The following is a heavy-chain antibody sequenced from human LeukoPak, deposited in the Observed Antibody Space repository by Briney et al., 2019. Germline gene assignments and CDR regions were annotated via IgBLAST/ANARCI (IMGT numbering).Heavy chain of an antibody. CDR3: ARSPDILTGENFDY. V-gene: IGHV1-46*01. CDR1: GYTFTSYY. J-gene: IGHJ4*02. CDR2: INPSGGST. Sequence: GASVKVSCKASGYTFTSYYMHWVRQAPGQGLEWMGIINPSGGSTSYAQKFQGRVTMTRDTSINTAYMELSRLRSDDTAVYYCARSPDILTGENFDYWGQGTLVTVSS. D-gene: IGHD3-9*01.